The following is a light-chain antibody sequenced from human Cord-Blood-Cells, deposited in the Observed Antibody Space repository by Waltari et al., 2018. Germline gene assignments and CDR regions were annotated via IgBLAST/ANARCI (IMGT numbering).Light chain of an antibody. J-gene: IGKJ3*01. Sequence: DIQMTQSPSSLSASVGARVTITCQASQDISNYLNWYQQKPGKAPKLLIYDASNLETGVPARCSGSGSGTDFTFTISSLQPEDIATYYWQQYDNLPFTFGPGTKVDIK. V-gene: IGKV1-33*01. CDR2: DAS. CDR3: QQYDNLPFT. CDR1: QDISNY.